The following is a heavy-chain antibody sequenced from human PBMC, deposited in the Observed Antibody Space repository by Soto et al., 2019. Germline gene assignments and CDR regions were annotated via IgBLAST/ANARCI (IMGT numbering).Heavy chain of an antibody. CDR2: FDPEDGET. V-gene: IGHV1-24*01. CDR3: AIIRDQLQHNWFDP. J-gene: IGHJ5*02. CDR1: GYTLTELS. Sequence: ASVKVSCKVSGYTLTELSMHWVRQAPGKGLGWMGGFDPEDGETIYAQKFQGRVTMTEDTSTDTAYMELSSLRSEDTAVYYCAIIRDQLQHNWFDPWGQGTLVTVSS. D-gene: IGHD2-2*01.